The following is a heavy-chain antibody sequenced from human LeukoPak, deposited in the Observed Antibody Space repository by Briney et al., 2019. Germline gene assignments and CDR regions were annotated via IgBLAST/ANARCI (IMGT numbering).Heavy chain of an antibody. CDR3: AKGSYYDSSGYYYFDY. V-gene: IGHV3-23*01. J-gene: IGHJ4*02. D-gene: IGHD3-22*01. CDR1: GFTFSSYA. Sequence: PGGSLRLSCAASGFTFSSYAMNWVCQAPGKGLEWVSGISASSSIYYADSVKGRFTISGDNSKNTLYLQVNSLRADDTAVYYCAKGSYYDSSGYYYFDYWGQGTLVTVSS. CDR2: ISASSSI.